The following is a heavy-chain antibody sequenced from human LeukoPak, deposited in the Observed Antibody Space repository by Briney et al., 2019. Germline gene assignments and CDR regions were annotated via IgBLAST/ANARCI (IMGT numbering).Heavy chain of an antibody. CDR1: GYTFTSYY. Sequence: ASVKVSCKAFGYTFTSYYMHWVRQAPGQGLEWMGIINPSGGSTSYAQKFQGRVTMTRDTSTSTVYMELSSLRSEDTAVYYCARGFYYDSSGYESVSYDYWGQGTLVTVSS. D-gene: IGHD3-22*01. CDR3: ARGFYYDSSGYESVSYDY. J-gene: IGHJ4*02. V-gene: IGHV1-46*01. CDR2: INPSGGST.